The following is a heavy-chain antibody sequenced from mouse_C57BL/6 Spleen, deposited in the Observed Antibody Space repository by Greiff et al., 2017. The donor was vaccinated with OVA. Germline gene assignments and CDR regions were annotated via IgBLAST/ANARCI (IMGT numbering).Heavy chain of an antibody. D-gene: IGHD3-2*02. CDR2: ISSGSSTI. Sequence: EVKLVESGGGLVKPGGSLKLSCAASGFTFSDYGMHWVRQAPEKGLEWVAYISSGSSTIYYADTVKGRFTLARDTAKTTLFLQMTSLRSEDTAMYYCSRGGDSSGRGYYFDYWGQGTTLTVSS. J-gene: IGHJ2*01. CDR1: GFTFSDYG. V-gene: IGHV5-17*01. CDR3: SRGGDSSGRGYYFDY.